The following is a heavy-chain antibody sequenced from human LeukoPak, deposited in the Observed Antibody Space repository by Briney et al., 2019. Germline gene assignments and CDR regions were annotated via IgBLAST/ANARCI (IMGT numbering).Heavy chain of an antibody. CDR3: ARDLGAAIIAAAGPVNWFDP. D-gene: IGHD6-13*01. V-gene: IGHV3-30*04. Sequence: GGSLRLSCAASGFTFSNYAMHWVRQAPGKGLEWVAVISYDGNNKYYADSVKGRFTISRDNSKNTLYLQMNSLRAGDTAVYYCARDLGAAIIAAAGPVNWFDPWGQGTLVTVSS. CDR1: GFTFSNYA. CDR2: ISYDGNNK. J-gene: IGHJ5*02.